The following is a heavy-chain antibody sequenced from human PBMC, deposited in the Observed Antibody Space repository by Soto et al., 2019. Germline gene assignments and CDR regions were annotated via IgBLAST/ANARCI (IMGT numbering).Heavy chain of an antibody. CDR3: AKPPRAVGNWYFDL. CDR2: ISGSGGSP. J-gene: IGHJ2*01. CDR1: GFTFSSYA. Sequence: EVQLLESGGGLVQPGGSLRLSCAASGFTFSSYAMSWVRQAPGTGLEWVSAISGSGGSPYYADSVKGRFTISRDHSKNTLYLQVNSLRAEDTAVYYCAKPPRAVGNWYFDLWGRGTLVTVAS. V-gene: IGHV3-23*01. D-gene: IGHD6-19*01.